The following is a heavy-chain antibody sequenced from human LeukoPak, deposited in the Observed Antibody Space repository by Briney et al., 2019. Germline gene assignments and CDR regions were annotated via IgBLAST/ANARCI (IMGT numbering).Heavy chain of an antibody. CDR1: GYSISSGYY. D-gene: IGHD1-26*01. V-gene: IGHV4-61*01. CDR2: IYYSGST. CDR3: ARGGGATSVDY. Sequence: SETLSLTCTVSGYSISSGYYWGWIRQPPGKGLEWIGYIYYSGSTNYNPSLKSRVTISVDTSKNQFSLKLSSVTAADTAVYYCARGGGATSVDYWGQGTLVTVSS. J-gene: IGHJ4*02.